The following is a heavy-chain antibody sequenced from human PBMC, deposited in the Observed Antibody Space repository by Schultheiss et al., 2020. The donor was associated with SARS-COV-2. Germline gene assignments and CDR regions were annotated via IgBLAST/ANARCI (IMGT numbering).Heavy chain of an antibody. V-gene: IGHV3-53*01. D-gene: IGHD1-7*01. Sequence: GESLKISCAASGFTVSSNYMSWVRQAPGKGLECVSVIYSGGSTYYADSVKGRFTISRDNSKNTLYLQMNSLRAEDTAVYYCARNWNYAFDIWGQGTTVTVSS. J-gene: IGHJ3*02. CDR2: IYSGGST. CDR3: ARNWNYAFDI. CDR1: GFTVSSNY.